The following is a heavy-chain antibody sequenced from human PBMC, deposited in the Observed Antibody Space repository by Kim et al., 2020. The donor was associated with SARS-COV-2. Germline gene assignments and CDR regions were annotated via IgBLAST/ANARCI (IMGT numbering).Heavy chain of an antibody. Sequence: SVKGRFTISRENAQNSLYLQMNSLRDEDTAVYYCARDPGSGSYYEYYFDYWGQGTLVTVSS. D-gene: IGHD3-10*01. V-gene: IGHV3-48*02. CDR3: ARDPGSGSYYEYYFDY. J-gene: IGHJ4*02.